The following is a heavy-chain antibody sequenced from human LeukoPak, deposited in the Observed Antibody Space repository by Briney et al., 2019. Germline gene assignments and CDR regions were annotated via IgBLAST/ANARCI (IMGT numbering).Heavy chain of an antibody. V-gene: IGHV4-34*01. Sequence: SETLSLTCAVYGGSFSGYYWTWVRQPPGKGLEWIGEINHSGNTNYNPSLKSRVAISVDTSKNQFSLKLSSVIAADTAMYYCARSKDGSGFAAYWGQGTQVTVSS. CDR3: ARSKDGSGFAAY. CDR1: GGSFSGYY. CDR2: INHSGNT. D-gene: IGHD3-22*01. J-gene: IGHJ4*02.